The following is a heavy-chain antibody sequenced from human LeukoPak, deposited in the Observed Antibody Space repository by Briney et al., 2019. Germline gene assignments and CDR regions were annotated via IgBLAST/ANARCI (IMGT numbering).Heavy chain of an antibody. Sequence: GGSLRLSCAASGFTLSSYSMNWVRQAPGKGLEWVSSISSSSSYIYYADSVKGRFTISRDNAKNSLYLQMNSLRAEDTAVYYCASEPSSNSGSYYWGQGTLVTVSS. J-gene: IGHJ4*02. V-gene: IGHV3-21*01. CDR1: GFTLSSYS. CDR3: ASEPSSNSGSYY. CDR2: ISSSSSYI. D-gene: IGHD1-26*01.